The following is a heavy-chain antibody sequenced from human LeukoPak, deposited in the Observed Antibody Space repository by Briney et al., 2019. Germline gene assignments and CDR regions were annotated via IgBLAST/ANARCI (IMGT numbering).Heavy chain of an antibody. V-gene: IGHV3-74*01. D-gene: IGHD1-26*01. CDR1: GLTVSSNY. CDR3: ARVSFIYSGSHGLDY. Sequence: GGSLSLSCEAFGLTVSSNYMSWVRQAPGKGLGWVSRINSDGSSTSYADSVKGRFTISRDNAKNTLYLQMNSLRAEDTAVYYCARVSFIYSGSHGLDYWGQGTLVTVSS. J-gene: IGHJ4*02. CDR2: INSDGSST.